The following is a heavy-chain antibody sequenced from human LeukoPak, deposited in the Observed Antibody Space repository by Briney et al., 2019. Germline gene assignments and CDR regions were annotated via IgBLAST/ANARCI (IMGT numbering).Heavy chain of an antibody. V-gene: IGHV3-11*01. CDR3: ARDAELRYFDWLLSTPDAFDI. J-gene: IGHJ3*02. D-gene: IGHD3-9*01. CDR2: ISSSGSTI. Sequence: KPGGSLRLSCAASGFTFSDYYMSWIRQAPGKGLEWVSYISSSGSTIYYADSVKGRFTISRDNAKNSLYLQMNSLRAEDTAVYYCARDAELRYFDWLLSTPDAFDIWGQGTMATVSS. CDR1: GFTFSDYY.